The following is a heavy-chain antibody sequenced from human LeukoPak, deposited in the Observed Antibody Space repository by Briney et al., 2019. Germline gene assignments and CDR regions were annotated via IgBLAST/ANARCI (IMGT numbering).Heavy chain of an antibody. V-gene: IGHV3-66*02. CDR3: ARDRAGRKSWVEFDP. D-gene: IGHD3-10*01. J-gene: IGHJ5*02. CDR1: GITVSQND. CDR2: IYADGAT. Sequence: GGSLRLSCAASGITVSQNDMSWVRQAPGRGLEWVSLIYADGATHYADSVKGRFTISRDNSKNTVYLEMNSLRPEDTAVYFCARDRAGRKSWVEFDPWGQGTLVTVSS.